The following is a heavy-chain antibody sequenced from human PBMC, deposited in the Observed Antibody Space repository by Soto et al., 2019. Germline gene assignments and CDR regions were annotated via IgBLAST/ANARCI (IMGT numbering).Heavy chain of an antibody. D-gene: IGHD3-22*01. CDR1: GDSISPYY. Sequence: PSETLSLTCTVSGDSISPYYWSWIRHPAGKGLEWIGRVYTSGSTIYNPSLESRVAMSVDTSNNQFSLKLTSVTAADTAVYYCARDEPDSSGYYSGFDYWGQGTLVTVSS. V-gene: IGHV4-4*07. J-gene: IGHJ4*02. CDR2: VYTSGST. CDR3: ARDEPDSSGYYSGFDY.